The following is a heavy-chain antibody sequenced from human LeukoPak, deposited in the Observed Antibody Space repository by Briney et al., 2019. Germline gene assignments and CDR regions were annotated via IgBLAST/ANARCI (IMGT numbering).Heavy chain of an antibody. J-gene: IGHJ4*02. Sequence: PGGCLRLSCAASGFTFSSYWMHWVRQAPGKGLVWVSRINSDGSSTSYADSVKGRFTISRDNAKNTLYLQMNSLRAEDTAVYYCASPAVWGELSLRYWGQGTLVTVSS. V-gene: IGHV3-74*01. CDR2: INSDGSST. CDR1: GFTFSSYW. D-gene: IGHD3-16*02. CDR3: ASPAVWGELSLRY.